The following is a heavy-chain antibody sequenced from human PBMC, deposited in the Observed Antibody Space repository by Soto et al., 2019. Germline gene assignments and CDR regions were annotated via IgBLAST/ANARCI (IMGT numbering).Heavy chain of an antibody. CDR2: FDPEDGET. CDR1: GYTLTELS. J-gene: IGHJ3*02. CDR3: ATAALRSDAFDI. V-gene: IGHV1-24*01. Sequence: ASVKVSCKVSGYTLTELSMHWVRQAPGKGLEWMGGFDPEDGETIYAQKFQGRVTMTEDTSTDTAYMELSSLRSEDTAVYYCATAALRSDAFDIWGQGTMVTVSS.